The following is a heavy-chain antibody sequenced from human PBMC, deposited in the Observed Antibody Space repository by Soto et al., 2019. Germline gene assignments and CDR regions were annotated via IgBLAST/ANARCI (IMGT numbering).Heavy chain of an antibody. CDR2: IDPSDSYT. CDR1: GYSFTSYW. D-gene: IGHD6-13*01. V-gene: IGHV5-10-1*01. CDR3: ARHSSGSSWLSKYNWFDP. Sequence: GESLKISCKGSGYSFTSYWISWVRQMPGKGLEWMGRIDPSDSYTNYSPSFQGHVTISADKSISTAYLQWSSLKASGTAMYYCARHSSGSSWLSKYNWFDPWGQGTLVTVSS. J-gene: IGHJ5*02.